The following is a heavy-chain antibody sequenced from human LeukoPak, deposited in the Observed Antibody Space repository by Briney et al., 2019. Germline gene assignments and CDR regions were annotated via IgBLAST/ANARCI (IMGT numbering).Heavy chain of an antibody. CDR3: ASRDQSCSGDTCYPIDY. CDR1: GLAFSSYW. Sequence: GGSLRLSCAVSGLAFSSYWMHWVRQAPGKGLVWVSRINREGSSTSYADSVKGRFTISRDNAKNTLYLQMNSLRAEDTAVYYCASRDQSCSGDTCYPIDYWGQGTLVTVSS. V-gene: IGHV3-74*01. J-gene: IGHJ4*02. CDR2: INREGSST. D-gene: IGHD2-15*01.